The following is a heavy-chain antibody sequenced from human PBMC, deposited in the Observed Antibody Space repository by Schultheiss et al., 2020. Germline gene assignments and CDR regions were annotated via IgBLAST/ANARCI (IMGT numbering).Heavy chain of an antibody. D-gene: IGHD2/OR15-2a*01. V-gene: IGHV1-18*04. CDR2: ISAYNGNT. J-gene: IGHJ1*01. CDR1: GYTFTSYG. CDR3: ARGEIWEH. Sequence: ASVKVSCKASGYTFTSYGISWVRQAPGQGLEWMGWISAYNGNTSYAQKFQGRVTMTRDTSTSTVYMELSSLRSEDTAVYYCARGEIWEHWGQGTLVTVSS.